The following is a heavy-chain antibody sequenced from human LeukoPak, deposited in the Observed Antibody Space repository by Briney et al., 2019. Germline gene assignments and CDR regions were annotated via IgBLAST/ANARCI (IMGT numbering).Heavy chain of an antibody. J-gene: IGHJ4*02. Sequence: ASVKVSCKASGYTFTGYYMPWVRQAPGQGLEWMGWINPKSGGTYSAENFQGRVTMTWVTSISTAYMEVSRLRSDDTAVYYCARSLEGLDFDYWGQGTLVTVSS. CDR3: ARSLEGLDFDY. V-gene: IGHV1-2*02. CDR1: GYTFTGYY. CDR2: INPKSGGT.